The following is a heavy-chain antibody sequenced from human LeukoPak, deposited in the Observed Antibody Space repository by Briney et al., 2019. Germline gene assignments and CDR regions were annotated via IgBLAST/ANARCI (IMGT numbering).Heavy chain of an antibody. CDR2: IYYSGST. Sequence: ASETLSLTCTVSGGSISSYYWSWIRQTPGKGLEWIGYIYYSGSTNFNPSLKSRVTISVDTSKNRFSLKLTSVTAADTAVYYCARQTGSGLFILPGGQGTLVTVSS. J-gene: IGHJ4*02. CDR3: ARQTGSGLFILP. CDR1: GGSISSYY. V-gene: IGHV4-59*08. D-gene: IGHD3/OR15-3a*01.